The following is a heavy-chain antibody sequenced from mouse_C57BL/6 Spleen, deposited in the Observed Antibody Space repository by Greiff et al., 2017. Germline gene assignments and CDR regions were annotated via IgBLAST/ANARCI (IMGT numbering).Heavy chain of an antibody. CDR2: ISYSGST. J-gene: IGHJ2*01. CDR3: ARGSHSCGSSPYYFDY. V-gene: IGHV3-8*01. CDR1: GYSITSDY. Sequence: VQLKESGPGLAKPSQTLSLTCSVTGYSITSDYWNWIRKFPGNKLEYMGYISYSGSTNYHPSLKRRISITRDTSNNQYYLQSKSVTTEDTATYYCARGSHSCGSSPYYFDYWGQGTTLTVSS. D-gene: IGHD1-1*01.